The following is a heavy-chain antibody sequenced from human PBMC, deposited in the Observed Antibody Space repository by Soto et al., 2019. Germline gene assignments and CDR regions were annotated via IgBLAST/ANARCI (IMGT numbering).Heavy chain of an antibody. D-gene: IGHD3-10*01. J-gene: IGHJ5*02. CDR1: GFSLSNARMG. CDR3: ARTLWFGDWGWFDP. CDR2: IFSNDEK. V-gene: IGHV2-26*01. Sequence: QVTLKESGPVLVKPTETLTLTCTVSGFSLSNARMGVSWIRQPPGKAPEWLAHIFSNDEKSYSTSLKSRLTISKDTSKSQVVLTMTNMDPVDTATYYCARTLWFGDWGWFDPWGQGTLVTVSS.